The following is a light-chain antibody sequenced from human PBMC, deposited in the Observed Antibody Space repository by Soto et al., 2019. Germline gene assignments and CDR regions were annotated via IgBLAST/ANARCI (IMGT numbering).Light chain of an antibody. V-gene: IGKV1-39*01. CDR1: QSIGTY. Sequence: DIQMTQSPSSLSASVGDRVTITCRASQSIGTYLNWYLQKPGKAPQLLIHAASSLQTGVPSRFSGSGSGPEFTLTISSLQPEDFASFYCQQSFSTPPTFGQGTKLAIK. CDR3: QQSFSTPPT. J-gene: IGKJ2*01. CDR2: AAS.